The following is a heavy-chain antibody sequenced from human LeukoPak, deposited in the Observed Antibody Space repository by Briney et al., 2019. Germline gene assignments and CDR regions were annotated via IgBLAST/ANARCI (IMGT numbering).Heavy chain of an antibody. CDR3: VKASGNYGMDV. Sequence: GGSLRLSCAASGFTFDDYAMHWVRQAPGKGLEWVSGISWNSGSIGYADSVKGRFTISRDNAKNSLYLQMNSLRAEDTALYYCVKASGNYGMDVWGQGTTVTVSS. J-gene: IGHJ6*02. CDR2: ISWNSGSI. CDR1: GFTFDDYA. V-gene: IGHV3-9*01. D-gene: IGHD3-10*01.